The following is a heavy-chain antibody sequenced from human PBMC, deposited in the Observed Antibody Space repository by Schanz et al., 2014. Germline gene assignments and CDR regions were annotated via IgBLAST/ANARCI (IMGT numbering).Heavy chain of an antibody. V-gene: IGHV3-30*18. CDR2: ISSDGSKK. Sequence: QVQLVESGGGVVQPERSLRLSCAASGFNFANHAIHWVRQGQGNGLQWVAVISSDGSKKLYADSVKARFTISRDNSKNSVSLQMDSLRPEDTAVYFCAKDLHSNSGNYYSCYCDSWGPGALVTVSS. CDR1: GFNFANHA. D-gene: IGHD3-10*01. J-gene: IGHJ4*02. CDR3: AKDLHSNSGNYYSCYCDS.